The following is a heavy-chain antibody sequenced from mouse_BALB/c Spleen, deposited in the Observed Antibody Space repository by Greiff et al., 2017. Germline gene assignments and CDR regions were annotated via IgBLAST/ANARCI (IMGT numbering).Heavy chain of an antibody. Sequence: EVQLQQSGPELVKPGPSVKISCKASGYTFTDYNMHWVKQSQGKSLEWIGYIYPYNGGTGYNQKFKSKATLTVDNSSRTAYMELRSLTTEDSAVYYCGSEGEYDYYAMDYWGQGTSVTVSA. D-gene: IGHD2-13*01. V-gene: IGHV1S29*02. CDR1: GYTFTDYN. J-gene: IGHJ4*01. CDR2: IYPYNGGT. CDR3: GSEGEYDYYAMDY.